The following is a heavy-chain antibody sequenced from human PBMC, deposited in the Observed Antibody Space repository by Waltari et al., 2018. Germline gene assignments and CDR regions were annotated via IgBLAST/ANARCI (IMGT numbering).Heavy chain of an antibody. CDR2: ISEEGRVA. Sequence: EEQWVESGVGLVQPGGSLRLSCVASGSIFGNYWMRWVRQVAGKGVGWVSRISEEGRVANYADSVQGRFTVSRDNARNTLYLQMDSLRVEDTAVDYCARHLHYWGQGTLVTVSS. J-gene: IGHJ4*02. CDR3: ARHLHY. V-gene: IGHV3-74*01. CDR1: GSIFGNYW.